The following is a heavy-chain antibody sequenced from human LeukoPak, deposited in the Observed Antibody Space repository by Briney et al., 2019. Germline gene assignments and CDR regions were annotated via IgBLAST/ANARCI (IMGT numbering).Heavy chain of an antibody. V-gene: IGHV1-24*01. CDR2: FDPEEGET. D-gene: IGHD3-22*01. CDR3: ATDLAPDSSGSGTR. Sequence: ASVKVSCKASGGTFSSYAISWVRQAPGKGLEWMGGFDPEEGETIYAQKFQGRITMTEDTSTDTGYMELSSLRSEDTAVYYCATDLAPDSSGSGTRWGQGTLVTVSS. CDR1: GGTFSSYA. J-gene: IGHJ4*02.